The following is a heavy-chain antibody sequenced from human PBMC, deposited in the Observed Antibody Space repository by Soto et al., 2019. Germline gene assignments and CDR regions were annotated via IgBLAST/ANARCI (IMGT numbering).Heavy chain of an antibody. CDR1: GYTFTGYY. J-gene: IGHJ4*02. D-gene: IGHD2-8*01. V-gene: IGHV1-2*02. CDR3: ATPSGVGNGPDYFDY. Sequence: ASVKVSCKTSGYTFTGYYIHWVRQAPGQGLEWMGWINPNSGGTNYAQKFQGRVTMTRDTSISTAYMELSRLRSDDTAVYYCATPSGVGNGPDYFDYWGQGTLVTVSS. CDR2: INPNSGGT.